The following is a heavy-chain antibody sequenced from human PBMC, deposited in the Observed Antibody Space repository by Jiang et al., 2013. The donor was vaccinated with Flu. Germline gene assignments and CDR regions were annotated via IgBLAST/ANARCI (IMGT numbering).Heavy chain of an antibody. V-gene: IGHV4-59*01. CDR1: GGSISSYC. Sequence: GPGLVKPSETLSLTCTVSGGSISSYCWNWIRQPPGKGLEWIGRIYNSGSTDYNPSLKSRVAISLDTSKNHFSLNLSSVTAADTAVYYCARGLLAGIGRTFDYWGQGTLVTVSS. J-gene: IGHJ4*02. CDR3: ARGLLAGIGRTFDY. CDR2: IYNSGST. D-gene: IGHD6-13*01.